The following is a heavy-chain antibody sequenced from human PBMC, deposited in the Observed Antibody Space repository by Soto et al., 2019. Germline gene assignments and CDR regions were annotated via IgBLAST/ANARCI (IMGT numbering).Heavy chain of an antibody. CDR2: IFHSGST. V-gene: IGHV4-4*02. J-gene: IGHJ6*02. CDR3: ARGDSGSYLREGFGSYSVMDI. Sequence: QVRLQESGPGLVKPSGTLSLACVVSGGSISGDYWWTWVRQSPGKGLEWLGEIFHSGSTNSNPSLKTRVTLSVDKSKREFALNMASVTAADTAVYYCARGDSGSYLREGFGSYSVMDIWGQGTTVTVSS. D-gene: IGHD1-26*01. CDR1: GGSISGDYW.